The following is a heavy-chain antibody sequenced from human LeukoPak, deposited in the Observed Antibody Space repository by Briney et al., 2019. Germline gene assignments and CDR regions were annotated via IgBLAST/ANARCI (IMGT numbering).Heavy chain of an antibody. J-gene: IGHJ4*02. CDR1: GGSISNADYY. CDR2: IHYSGIT. CDR3: ARQAGRIAAADY. D-gene: IGHD6-13*01. Sequence: PSQTLSLTCTVSGGSISNADYYWNWIRQPPGKGLEWIGYIHYSGITYNNPSLKSRVSISIDTSKSQFSLKLSSETAADTAVYYCARQAGRIAAADYWGQGTLVTVSS. V-gene: IGHV4-30-4*08.